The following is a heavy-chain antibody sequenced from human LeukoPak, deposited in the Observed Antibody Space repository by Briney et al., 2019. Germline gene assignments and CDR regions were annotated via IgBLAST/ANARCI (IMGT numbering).Heavy chain of an antibody. Sequence: PGGSVRLSCAASGFTFSNYAMHWVRQAPGKGLEWVTFIRYDGSNKYYAKSVKGRFTISRDNSKNTLYLQMSSLRAEDTAVYCCAKAIHSSSSGVVDYWGQGTLVTVSS. CDR2: IRYDGSNK. J-gene: IGHJ4*02. CDR1: GFTFSNYA. D-gene: IGHD6-6*01. V-gene: IGHV3-30*02. CDR3: AKAIHSSSSGVVDY.